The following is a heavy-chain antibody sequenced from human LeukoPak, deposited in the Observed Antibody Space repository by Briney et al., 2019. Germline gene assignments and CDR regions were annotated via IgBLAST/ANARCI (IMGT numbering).Heavy chain of an antibody. Sequence: GASVKVSCKASGYTFTSYGISWVRQAPGQGLEWMGWISAYNGNTNYAQKLKGRVTMTTDTSTSTAYMELRSLRSDDTAVYYCARVLPAHDSSGYYNDYHFDYWGQGTLVTVSS. V-gene: IGHV1-18*01. CDR3: ARVLPAHDSSGYYNDYHFDY. J-gene: IGHJ4*02. CDR2: ISAYNGNT. D-gene: IGHD3-22*01. CDR1: GYTFTSYG.